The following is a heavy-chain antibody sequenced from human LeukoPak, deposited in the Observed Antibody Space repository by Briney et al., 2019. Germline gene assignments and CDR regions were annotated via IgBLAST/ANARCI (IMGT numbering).Heavy chain of an antibody. V-gene: IGHV3-23*01. CDR2: SACGSSS. Sequence: GGPLRLLCVACGFTLSSYAMLGVRQAPGRGLEWGSTSACGSSSYYADSVKGQFTISRDNSKNTLYLQMNSLGAEDTAVYYCAKATVTHLLYYLGQGTLVTGSS. D-gene: IGHD4-17*01. CDR3: AKATVTHLLYY. CDR1: GFTLSSYA. J-gene: IGHJ4*02.